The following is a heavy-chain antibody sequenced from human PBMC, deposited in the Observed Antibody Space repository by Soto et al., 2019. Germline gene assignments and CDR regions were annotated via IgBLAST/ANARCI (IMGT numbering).Heavy chain of an antibody. V-gene: IGHV4-59*01. CDR3: AREYSSGWYFDY. CDR2: IYYSGST. D-gene: IGHD6-19*01. CDR1: GGSISSYY. Sequence: SETLSLTCTVSGGSISSYYWSWIRQPPGKGLEWIGYIYYSGSTNYNPSLKSRVTISVDTSKNQFSLKLSSVTAADTAVYYCAREYSSGWYFDYWGQGTLVTVSS. J-gene: IGHJ4*02.